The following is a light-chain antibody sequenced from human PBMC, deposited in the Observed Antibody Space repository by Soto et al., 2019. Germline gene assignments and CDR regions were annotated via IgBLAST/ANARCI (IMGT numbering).Light chain of an antibody. CDR1: SSNIGEGYD. J-gene: IGLJ1*01. CDR3: QTYHSSLSCLFV. CDR2: GNG. Sequence: QSALAQPPSVSGAPGQRVTISCTGSSSNIGEGYDVHWYQQLPGTAPKLLIFGNGNRPSGVPDRFSGSKSDTSASLDITGLQAEDEADYYCQTYHSSLSCLFVFGTGTKVTV. V-gene: IGLV1-40*01.